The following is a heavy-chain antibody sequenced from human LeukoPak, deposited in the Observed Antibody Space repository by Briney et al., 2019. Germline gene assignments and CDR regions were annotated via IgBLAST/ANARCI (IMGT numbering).Heavy chain of an antibody. J-gene: IGHJ6*03. CDR1: GYIFTSYG. V-gene: IGHV1-18*01. CDR3: ATDPGYYGSGTISYYYYYMDV. Sequence: ASVKVSCKASGYIFTSYGISWVRQAPGQGLEWMGWISGYNGNTNYAQKLQGRVTMTTDTSTSTAYMELRSLRSDDTAVYYCATDPGYYGSGTISYYYYYMDVWGKGTTVTISS. CDR2: ISGYNGNT. D-gene: IGHD3-10*01.